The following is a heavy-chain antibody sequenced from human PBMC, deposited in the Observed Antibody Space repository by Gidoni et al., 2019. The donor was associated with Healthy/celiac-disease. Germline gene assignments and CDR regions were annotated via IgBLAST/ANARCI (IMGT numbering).Heavy chain of an antibody. V-gene: IGHV4-39*01. CDR1: RGSLSSTSYY. Sequence: QLQLQESGPGLVKPTETRSLTSPVPRGSLSSTSYYWGWIRQPPGKGLEWIVSIYYSGSPYYHPSLKSRVTISVDTSKNQFSLKLSSVTAADTAVYYCARYTWGKELGATSGDYWGQGTLVTVSS. CDR2: IYYSGSP. J-gene: IGHJ4*02. D-gene: IGHD1-26*01. CDR3: ARYTWGKELGATSGDY.